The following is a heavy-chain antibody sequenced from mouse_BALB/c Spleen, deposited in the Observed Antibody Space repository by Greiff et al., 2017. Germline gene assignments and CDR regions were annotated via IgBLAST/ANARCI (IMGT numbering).Heavy chain of an antibody. CDR1: GFTFSSFG. V-gene: IGHV5-17*02. D-gene: IGHD2-1*01. J-gene: IGHJ1*01. CDR3: ARKGYGNYRYFDV. CDR2: ISSGSSTI. Sequence: EVMLVESGGGLVQPGGSRKLSCAASGFTFSSFGMHWVRQAPEKGLEWVAYISSGSSTIYYADTVKGRFTISRDNPKNTLFLQMTSLRSEDTAMYYCARKGYGNYRYFDVWGAGTTVTVSS.